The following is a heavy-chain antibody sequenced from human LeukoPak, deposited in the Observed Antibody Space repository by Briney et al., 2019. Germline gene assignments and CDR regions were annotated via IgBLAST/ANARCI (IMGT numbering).Heavy chain of an antibody. Sequence: ASVKVSCKASGYTFTSYGISWVRQAPGQGLEWMGWISAYNGNTNYAQKLQGRVTMTTDTSTSTAYMELRSLRSDDTAVYYCARDLYCSSTSCYPRDNWFDPWGQGTLVTVAS. V-gene: IGHV1-18*01. CDR1: GYTFTSYG. CDR2: ISAYNGNT. CDR3: ARDLYCSSTSCYPRDNWFDP. D-gene: IGHD2-2*01. J-gene: IGHJ5*02.